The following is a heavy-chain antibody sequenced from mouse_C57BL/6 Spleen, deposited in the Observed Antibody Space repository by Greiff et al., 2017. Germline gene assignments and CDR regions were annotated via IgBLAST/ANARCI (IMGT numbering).Heavy chain of an antibody. CDR1: GYTFTSYW. D-gene: IGHD4-1*01. CDR2: IYPGNSDT. J-gene: IGHJ4*01. V-gene: IGHV1-5*01. Sequence: VQLQQSGTVLARPGASVKMSCKTSGYTFTSYWMHWVKQRPGQGLEWRGAIYPGNSDTSYNQKFKGKAKLTAGTSASTAYMELSSLTNEDSAVYYCTRGSANWDRYAMDYWGQETSVTVSS. CDR3: TRGSANWDRYAMDY.